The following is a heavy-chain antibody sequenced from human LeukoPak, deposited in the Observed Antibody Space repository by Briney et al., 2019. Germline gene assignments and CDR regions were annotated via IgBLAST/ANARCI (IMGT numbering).Heavy chain of an antibody. D-gene: IGHD6-6*01. CDR1: GFTFSSYS. CDR2: ISSSSSYI. Sequence: GGSLRLSCAASGFTFSSYSMSWVRQAPGKGLEWVSSISSSSSYIYYADSVKGRFTISRDNAKNSLYLQMNSLRAEDTAVYYCARDPPFNSSSAEYDYWGQGTLVTASS. J-gene: IGHJ4*02. V-gene: IGHV3-21*01. CDR3: ARDPPFNSSSAEYDY.